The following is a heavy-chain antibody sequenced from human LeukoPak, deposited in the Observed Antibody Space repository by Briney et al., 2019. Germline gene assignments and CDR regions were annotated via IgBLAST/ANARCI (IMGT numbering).Heavy chain of an antibody. Sequence: GASVKVSCKASGYTFTSYAMHWVRQAPGQRLEWMGWINAGNGNTKYSQKFQGRVTITRDTSASTAYMELSSLRSEDTAVYYCARKLDILTGYWINAFDIWGQGTMVTVSS. D-gene: IGHD3-9*01. CDR1: GYTFTSYA. CDR3: ARKLDILTGYWINAFDI. J-gene: IGHJ3*02. CDR2: INAGNGNT. V-gene: IGHV1-3*01.